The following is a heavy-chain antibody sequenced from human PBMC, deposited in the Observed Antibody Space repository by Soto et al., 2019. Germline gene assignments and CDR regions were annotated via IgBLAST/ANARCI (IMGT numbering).Heavy chain of an antibody. J-gene: IGHJ4*02. CDR2: ISGNGGT. CDR1: GFTFSIYA. Sequence: EVQLLESGGGLVQPGGSLRLSCAASGFTFSIYAMSWVRQVPGKGLAWVSTISGNGGTSYADFVRGRFTISRDNSKNTLYLQMNSLRVDDTAIYYCAKDAPGSGWLSDYWGQGTLVTVSS. D-gene: IGHD3-22*01. V-gene: IGHV3-23*01. CDR3: AKDAPGSGWLSDY.